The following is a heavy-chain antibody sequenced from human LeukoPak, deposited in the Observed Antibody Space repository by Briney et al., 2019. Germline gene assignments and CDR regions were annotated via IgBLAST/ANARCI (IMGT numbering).Heavy chain of an antibody. CDR2: ISYDGSNK. D-gene: IGHD1-26*01. CDR3: ARDVTLNSGSYLDY. V-gene: IGHV3-30*03. CDR1: GFTFDDHG. J-gene: IGHJ4*02. Sequence: GGSLRLSCVGSGFTFDDHGLRWVRQGSGKGLEWVAVISYDGSNKYYADSVKGRFTISRDNSKNTLYLQMNSLRAEDTAVYYCARDVTLNSGSYLDYWGQGTLVTVSS.